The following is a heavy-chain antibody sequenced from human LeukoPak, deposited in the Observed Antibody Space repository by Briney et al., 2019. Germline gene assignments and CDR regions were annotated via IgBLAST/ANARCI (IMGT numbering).Heavy chain of an antibody. Sequence: ASVKVSCKASGYTFTTYAMNWVRQAPGQGLEWMGWINTNTGNPTNAQGFTGRFVFSLDTSVSTAYLQISSLKAEDTAVYYCARVKSAMIRGVMLNYWGQGTLVTVSS. CDR1: GYTFTTYA. D-gene: IGHD3-10*01. CDR3: ARVKSAMIRGVMLNY. J-gene: IGHJ4*02. V-gene: IGHV7-4-1*02. CDR2: INTNTGNP.